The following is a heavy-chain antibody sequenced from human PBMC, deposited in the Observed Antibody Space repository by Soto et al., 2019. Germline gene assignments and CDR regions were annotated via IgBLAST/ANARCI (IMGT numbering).Heavy chain of an antibody. CDR1: GFTFSSYA. D-gene: IGHD3-22*01. V-gene: IGHV3-30-3*01. CDR2: ISYDGSNK. J-gene: IGHJ4*02. CDR3: ARDGYYDSSGYLDY. Sequence: QVQLVESGGGVVQPGRSLRLSCAASGFTFSSYAMHWVRQAPGKGLEWVAVISYDGSNKYYADSVKGRFTISRDNSKNTLYLQMNSLRAEDTAVYYRARDGYYDSSGYLDYWGQGTLVTVSS.